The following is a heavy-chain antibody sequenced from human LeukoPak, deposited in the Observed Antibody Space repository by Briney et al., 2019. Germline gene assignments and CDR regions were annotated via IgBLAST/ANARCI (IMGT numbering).Heavy chain of an antibody. J-gene: IGHJ4*02. CDR3: AKEGDNTGYRYFDD. D-gene: IGHD3-22*01. CDR1: GFKLIGYS. Sequence: TGGSLRLSCAASGFKLIGYSMNWFRQAPGKGLEWVSYINSSSGTIIYADSVKGRFTISRDNAKNSLYLQMNSLRAEDTAVYYCAKEGDNTGYRYFDDWGQGTLVTVSS. CDR2: INSSSGTI. V-gene: IGHV3-48*04.